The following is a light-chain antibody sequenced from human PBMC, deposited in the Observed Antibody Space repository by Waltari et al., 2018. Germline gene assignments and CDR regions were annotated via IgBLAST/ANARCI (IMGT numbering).Light chain of an antibody. V-gene: IGLV1-44*01. CDR1: SSNFGGHT. CDR2: SNN. Sequence: QSVVTQPPSASGTPGQRVTISCSGSSSNFGGHTVNWYQVLPGTAPKLLSHSNNVRPSGVPDRFSASKSGTSASLAINGLQSDDEADYYCASWDDSLSGWVFGGGTHLTVL. CDR3: ASWDDSLSGWV. J-gene: IGLJ3*02.